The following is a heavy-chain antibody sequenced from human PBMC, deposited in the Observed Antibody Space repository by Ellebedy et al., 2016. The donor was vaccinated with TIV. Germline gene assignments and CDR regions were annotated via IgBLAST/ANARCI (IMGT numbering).Heavy chain of an antibody. CDR1: GGSVSSGSYY. V-gene: IGHV4-61*01. J-gene: IGHJ4*02. CDR2: IYYSRNT. Sequence: MPSETLSLTCTVSGGSVSSGSYYWSWIRQPPGKGLEWLGYIYYSRNTNYNPSLKSRVTISVDTSKNQFSLQLSSVTAADTAVYYFARIVGGWGSYFDYWGQGALVTVSS. D-gene: IGHD3-22*01. CDR3: ARIVGGWGSYFDY.